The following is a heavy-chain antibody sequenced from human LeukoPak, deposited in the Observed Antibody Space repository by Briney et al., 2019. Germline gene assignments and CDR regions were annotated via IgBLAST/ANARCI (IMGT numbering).Heavy chain of an antibody. J-gene: IGHJ4*02. CDR3: AKGVYSGTYYSDY. D-gene: IGHD1-26*01. Sequence: GESLRLSCAASGFTFSSYAMNWVRQAPGKGLEWVSAISGGGGSTFYADSVKGRFTISRDNSKNTLYLQMNSLRAEDTALYYCAKGVYSGTYYSDYWGQGTLVTVSS. CDR1: GFTFSSYA. V-gene: IGHV3-23*01. CDR2: ISGGGGST.